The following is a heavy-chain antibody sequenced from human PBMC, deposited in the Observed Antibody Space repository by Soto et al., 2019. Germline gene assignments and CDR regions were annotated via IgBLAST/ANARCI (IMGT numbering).Heavy chain of an antibody. D-gene: IGHD1-1*01. V-gene: IGHV4-30-4*01. CDR2: IYYSGST. J-gene: IGHJ4*02. CDR3: GRYNGARVYFDY. Sequence: QGQLQESVPGLVQPSQTLSLTCTVSGGSINNGDYYWTWIRQSPEKGLEWIGYIYYSGSTYYNPSLKSRVTISIDTAMNQFSLNLNSGTAADTAVYYCGRYNGARVYFDYWGQGSLVTVSS. CDR1: GGSINNGDYY.